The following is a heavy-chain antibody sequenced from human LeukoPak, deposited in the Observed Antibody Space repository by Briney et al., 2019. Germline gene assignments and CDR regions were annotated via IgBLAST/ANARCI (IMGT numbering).Heavy chain of an antibody. CDR3: VRHTILGYSYKSDSRAYYLDY. D-gene: IGHD5-18*01. CDR1: AFTFNYWG. J-gene: IGHJ4*02. Sequence: GGSLRLSSSASAFTFNYWGMQCRRQAPGKGLEYVSAMNPTGDSTYCADSVKGRFAISRDNSKNTLYLNTSSLRAEDLSLSWSVRHTILGYSYKSDSRAYYLDYWGQGTLVTVSS. V-gene: IGHV3-64D*08. CDR2: MNPTGDST.